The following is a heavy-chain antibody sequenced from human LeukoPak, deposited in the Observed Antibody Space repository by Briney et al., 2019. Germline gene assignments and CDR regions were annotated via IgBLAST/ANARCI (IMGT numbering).Heavy chain of an antibody. Sequence: ASVKVSCKVSGYTLTELSMHWVRQAPGKGLEWMGGFDPEDGETIYARKFQGRVTMTEDTSTDTAYMELSSLRSEDTAVYYGATDPPMYYDFWSGWYWGQGTLVTVSS. V-gene: IGHV1-24*01. D-gene: IGHD3-3*01. CDR1: GYTLTELS. CDR2: FDPEDGET. J-gene: IGHJ4*02. CDR3: ATDPPMYYDFWSGWY.